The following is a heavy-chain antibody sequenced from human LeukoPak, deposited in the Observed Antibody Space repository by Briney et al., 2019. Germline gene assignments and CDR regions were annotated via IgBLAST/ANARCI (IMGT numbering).Heavy chain of an antibody. CDR1: GFTLSDHY. J-gene: IGHJ4*02. CDR3: TCGVDEYRDY. CDR2: IRSKAYGGTT. Sequence: GGSLRLSCAASGFTLSDHYMDWVRQAPGKGLEWVGFIRSKAYGGTTEYAASVKGRFTISRDDSKSIAYLQMNSLKTEDTAVYYCTCGVDEYRDYWGQGTLVTVSS. V-gene: IGHV3-49*04. D-gene: IGHD1-1*01.